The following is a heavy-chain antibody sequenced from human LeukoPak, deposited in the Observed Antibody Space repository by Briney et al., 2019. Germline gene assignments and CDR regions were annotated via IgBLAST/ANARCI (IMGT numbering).Heavy chain of an antibody. CDR2: ISGSGGST. CDR3: ARGYGRYFDWLLSSFDY. J-gene: IGHJ4*02. Sequence: GGSLRLSCAASGFTFSSYAMSWVRQAPGKGLEWVSAISGSGGSTYYADSVKGRFTISRDNSKNTLYLQMNSLRAEDTAVYYCARGYGRYFDWLLSSFDYWGQGTLVTVSS. D-gene: IGHD3-9*01. CDR1: GFTFSSYA. V-gene: IGHV3-23*01.